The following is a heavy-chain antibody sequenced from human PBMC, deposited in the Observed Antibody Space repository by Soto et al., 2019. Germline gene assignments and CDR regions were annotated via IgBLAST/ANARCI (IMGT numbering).Heavy chain of an antibody. V-gene: IGHV4-34*01. D-gene: IGHD6-19*01. Sequence: PSETLSLTCAVYCGSFSGYYGSWIRQPPGKGLEWVGEINQSGSTNYNPSLKSRGTISVDTYKNQFSLKLSSVTAADTAVYYCATGRGGPTTYSSGWYVRGRPYYFDYWGQGTLVTVSS. CDR2: INQSGST. CDR3: ATGRGGPTTYSSGWYVRGRPYYFDY. CDR1: CGSFSGYY. J-gene: IGHJ4*02.